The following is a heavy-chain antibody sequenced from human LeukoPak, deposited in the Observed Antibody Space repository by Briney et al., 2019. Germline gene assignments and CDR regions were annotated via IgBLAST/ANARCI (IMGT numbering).Heavy chain of an antibody. CDR1: GFTFSNAW. Sequence: GSLRLSCAASGFTFSNAWMSWVRQAPGKGLEWIGGLYYDGTTYYNPSLKSRVTILVDTSKNQFSLKLSSVTAADTAVYYCAFWSFYYSGSGEYNWGQGALVTVSS. CDR3: AFWSFYYSGSGEYN. CDR2: LYYDGTT. D-gene: IGHD3-3*01. J-gene: IGHJ4*02. V-gene: IGHV4-4*02.